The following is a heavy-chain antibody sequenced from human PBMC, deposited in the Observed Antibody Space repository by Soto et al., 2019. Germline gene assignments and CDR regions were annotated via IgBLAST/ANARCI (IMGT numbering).Heavy chain of an antibody. CDR3: ARDGGEYCSGGSCYSNYYGMDV. Sequence: PSETLSLSCTVSGGSISSGDYYGSWIRQPPGKGLEWIGYIYYSGSTYYNPSLKSRVTISVDTSKNQFSLKLSSVTAADTAVYYCARDGGEYCSGGSCYSNYYGMDVWGQGTTVTVSS. J-gene: IGHJ6*02. V-gene: IGHV4-30-4*01. CDR1: GGSISSGDYY. D-gene: IGHD2-15*01. CDR2: IYYSGST.